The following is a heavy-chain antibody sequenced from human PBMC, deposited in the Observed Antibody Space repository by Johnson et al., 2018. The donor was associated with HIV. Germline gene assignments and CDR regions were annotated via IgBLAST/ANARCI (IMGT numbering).Heavy chain of an antibody. CDR3: TTTPTMVRGVDV. V-gene: IGHV3-74*02. CDR2: INFAGTST. CDR1: GFTFISYW. J-gene: IGHJ3*01. Sequence: QVLESGGGLVKPGGSLRLSCAASGFTFISYWMHWVRQAPGKGLLWVSRINFAGTSTTYADSVKGRFSVSRDNVKDTLYLQMNNLRAEDTAVYYCTTTPTMVRGVDVWGQGTMVTVSS. D-gene: IGHD3-10*01.